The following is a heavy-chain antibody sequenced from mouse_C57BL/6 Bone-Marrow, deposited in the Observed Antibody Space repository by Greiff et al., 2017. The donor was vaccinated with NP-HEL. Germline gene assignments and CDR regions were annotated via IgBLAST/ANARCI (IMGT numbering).Heavy chain of an antibody. CDR1: GFTFSSYG. J-gene: IGHJ3*01. CDR3: ARHRNWAWFAY. V-gene: IGHV5-6*01. D-gene: IGHD4-1*01. Sequence: EVHLVESGGDLVKPGGSLKLSCAASGFTFSSYGMSWVRQTPDKRLEWVATISSGGSYTYYPDSVKGRFTLSSYNAKNTLYLQMSSLKSEDTAMYYCARHRNWAWFAYWGQGTLVTVSA. CDR2: ISSGGSYT.